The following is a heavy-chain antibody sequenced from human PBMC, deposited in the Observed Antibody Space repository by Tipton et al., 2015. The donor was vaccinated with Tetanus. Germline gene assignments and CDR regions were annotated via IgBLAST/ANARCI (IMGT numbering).Heavy chain of an antibody. CDR1: GFTFTDYY. CDR3: VRDDSGRGLDY. Sequence: SLRLSCVASGFTFTDYYMTWIRQAPGKGLEWVSSIRNRGDATYYADSVKGRFTISRDNSRNSLYLQMSSLRDDDTAMYYCVRDDSGRGLDYWGKGTLVTVSS. CDR2: IRNRGDAT. J-gene: IGHJ4*02. V-gene: IGHV3-11*04. D-gene: IGHD3-10*01.